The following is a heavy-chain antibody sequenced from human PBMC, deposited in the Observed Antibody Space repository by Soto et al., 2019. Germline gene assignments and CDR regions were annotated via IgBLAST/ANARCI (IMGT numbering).Heavy chain of an antibody. D-gene: IGHD4-17*01. CDR1: GFTFRTYA. Sequence: EVQLLESGGGLVQPGGSLRLSCAASGFTFRTYAMIWVRQAPGMRLECVSVITGSGGSTYYADSVKGRFTISRDTSKNTLFLQMNSLRAEDTAVYYCAKERYCDYGGIDYWGQGTMVTVSS. CDR3: AKERYCDYGGIDY. V-gene: IGHV3-23*01. J-gene: IGHJ4*02. CDR2: ITGSGGST.